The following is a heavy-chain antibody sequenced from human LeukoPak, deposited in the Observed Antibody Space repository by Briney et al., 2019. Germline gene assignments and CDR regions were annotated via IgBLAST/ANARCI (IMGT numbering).Heavy chain of an antibody. CDR1: GGSISSYY. J-gene: IGHJ3*02. CDR3: ARVSPAVGAFDI. V-gene: IGHV4-59*01. D-gene: IGHD6-13*01. CDR2: FYYSGSS. Sequence: SETLSLACTVSGGSISSYYWSWIRQPPGKGLEWIGYFYYSGSSNYNPSLKSRVTISGDTSKNQFSLKLSSVTAADTAIYYCARVSPAVGAFDIWGRGTMVTVSS.